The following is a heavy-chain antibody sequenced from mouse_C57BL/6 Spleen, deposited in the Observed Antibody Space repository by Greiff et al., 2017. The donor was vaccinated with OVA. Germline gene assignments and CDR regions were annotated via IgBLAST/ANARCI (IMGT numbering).Heavy chain of an antibody. CDR2: IDPESGDT. CDR3: TVYYSKPFAY. J-gene: IGHJ3*01. D-gene: IGHD2-12*01. CDR1: GFNIKDDY. Sequence: VQLQQSGAELVRPGASVKLSCTASGFNIKDDYMHWVKQRPEQGLEWIGWIDPESGDTEYASKFQGKATITADTSSNTAYLQLSSLTSEDTAVYYCTVYYSKPFAYWGQGTLVTVSA. V-gene: IGHV14-4*01.